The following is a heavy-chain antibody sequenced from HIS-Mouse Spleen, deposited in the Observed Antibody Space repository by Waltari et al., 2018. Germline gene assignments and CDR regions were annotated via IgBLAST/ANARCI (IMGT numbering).Heavy chain of an antibody. CDR2: IVTSGST. J-gene: IGHJ3*02. Sequence: QVQLQESGTGLVKPSETLSLTCTVSGGSISSYYWSWFRPPAGKGLEWVGRIVTSGSTNYNPSLKSRVTMSVDTSKNQFSLKLSSVTAADTAVYYCARDFHDFWSGYYGGDKKHDAFDIWGQGTMVTVSS. CDR1: GGSISSYY. V-gene: IGHV4-4*07. D-gene: IGHD3-3*01. CDR3: ARDFHDFWSGYYGGDKKHDAFDI.